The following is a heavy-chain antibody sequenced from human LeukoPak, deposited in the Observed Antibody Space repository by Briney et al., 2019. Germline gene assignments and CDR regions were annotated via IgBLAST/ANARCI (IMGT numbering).Heavy chain of an antibody. J-gene: IGHJ4*02. Sequence: GGSLRLSCAASGFTFSNAWMSWGRQAPGEGVGGVGRIKSKTDGGTTDYAAPVKGRFTISRDDSKNTLYLQMNSLKTEDTAVYYCTTVVLRYFDWLRTFDYWGQGTLVTVSS. D-gene: IGHD3-9*01. CDR1: GFTFSNAW. V-gene: IGHV3-15*01. CDR2: IKSKTDGGTT. CDR3: TTVVLRYFDWLRTFDY.